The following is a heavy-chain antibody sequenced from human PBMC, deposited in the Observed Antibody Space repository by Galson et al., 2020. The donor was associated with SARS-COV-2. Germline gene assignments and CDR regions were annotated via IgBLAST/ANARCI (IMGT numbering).Heavy chain of an antibody. CDR2: IKQDGSDR. Sequence: PGGSLRLSCAASGFRFSTNWMSWVRQAPGKGLQWVANIKQDGSDRYYVDSVRGRFTIPSDYAKNSLHLQMNNLEADDTPVYYCARDEDGYNDVWGQGTLVAVSA. J-gene: IGHJ4*02. CDR1: GFRFSTNW. V-gene: IGHV3-7*01. CDR3: ARDEDGYNDV. D-gene: IGHD5-12*01.